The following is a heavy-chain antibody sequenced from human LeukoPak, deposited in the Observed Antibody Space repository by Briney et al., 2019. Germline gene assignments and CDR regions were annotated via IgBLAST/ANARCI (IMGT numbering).Heavy chain of an antibody. V-gene: IGHV3-21*01. CDR2: ISTSSSYI. CDR3: VRGHIGVAAHDDASDI. D-gene: IGHD6-19*01. CDR1: GFTFSSYS. Sequence: PGGSLRLSCAASGFTFSSYSMNWVRQAPGKGLEWVSSISTSSSYIYNADSVKGRFTISRDNAKKSLYLQMNSLRAEDTAIYYCVRGHIGVAAHDDASDIWGQGTMVTVAS. J-gene: IGHJ3*02.